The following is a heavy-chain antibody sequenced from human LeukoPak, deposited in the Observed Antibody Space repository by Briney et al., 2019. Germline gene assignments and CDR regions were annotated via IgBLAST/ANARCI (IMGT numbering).Heavy chain of an antibody. Sequence: ASVKVSCKASGYTFTGYYMHWVRQAPGQGLEWMGWINPNSGGTNYAQKFQGRVTMTRDTSISTAYMELSRLRSDDTAVYYCARGASAKGYAGYCSSTSCPSGAFDIWDQGPMVTVSS. D-gene: IGHD2-2*01. V-gene: IGHV1-2*02. J-gene: IGHJ3*02. CDR3: ARGASAKGYAGYCSSTSCPSGAFDI. CDR2: INPNSGGT. CDR1: GYTFTGYY.